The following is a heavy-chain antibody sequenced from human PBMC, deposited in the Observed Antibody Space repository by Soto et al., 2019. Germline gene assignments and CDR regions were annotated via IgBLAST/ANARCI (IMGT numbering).Heavy chain of an antibody. D-gene: IGHD3-10*01. Sequence: SVKVSCKASGGTFSSYAISWVRQAPGQGLEWMGGIIPIFGTANYAQKFQGRVTITADESTSTAYMELSSLRSEDTAVYYCAGHYGSGSYYNDPPYYYYYGMDVWGQGTTVTVSS. CDR3: AGHYGSGSYYNDPPYYYYYGMDV. J-gene: IGHJ6*02. CDR1: GGTFSSYA. V-gene: IGHV1-69*13. CDR2: IIPIFGTA.